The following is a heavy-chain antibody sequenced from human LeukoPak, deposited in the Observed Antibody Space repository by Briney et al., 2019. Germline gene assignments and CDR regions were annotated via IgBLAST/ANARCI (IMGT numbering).Heavy chain of an antibody. V-gene: IGHV4-61*01. J-gene: IGHJ4*02. Sequence: SETLSLTCAVSGGSVSSGSYYWSWIRQPPGKGLEWIGYIYYSGSTNYNPSLKSRVTISVDTSKNQFSLKVSSVTAADTAVYYCARGPGRWQQLGYFDYWGQGTLVTVSS. CDR3: ARGPGRWQQLGYFDY. CDR2: IYYSGST. CDR1: GGSVSSGSYY. D-gene: IGHD5-24*01.